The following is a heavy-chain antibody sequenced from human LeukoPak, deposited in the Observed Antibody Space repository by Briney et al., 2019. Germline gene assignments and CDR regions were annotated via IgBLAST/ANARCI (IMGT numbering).Heavy chain of an antibody. V-gene: IGHV3-23*01. Sequence: PGGSLRLSCAASGFTFSSYAMSWVRQAPGKGLEWVSAISGSGGSTYYADSVKGRFTISRDNSKNTLYLQMNSLRAEDTAVYYCATGPGVGATQGSAFDIWGQGTMVTVSS. J-gene: IGHJ3*02. CDR1: GFTFSSYA. CDR2: ISGSGGST. D-gene: IGHD1-26*01. CDR3: ATGPGVGATQGSAFDI.